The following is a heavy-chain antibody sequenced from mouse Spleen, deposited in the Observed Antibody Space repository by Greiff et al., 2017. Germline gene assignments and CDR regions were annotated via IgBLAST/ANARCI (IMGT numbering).Heavy chain of an antibody. CDR1: GFTFSDYG. CDR2: ISSGSSTI. Sequence: EVQGVESGGGLVKPGGSLKLSCAASGFTFSDYGMHWVRQAPEKGLEWVAYISSGSSTIYYADTVKGRFTISRDNAKNTLFLQMTSLRSEDTAMYYCARREITTVVAEGLDYWGQGTTLTVSS. D-gene: IGHD1-1*01. V-gene: IGHV5-17*01. J-gene: IGHJ2*01. CDR3: ARREITTVVAEGLDY.